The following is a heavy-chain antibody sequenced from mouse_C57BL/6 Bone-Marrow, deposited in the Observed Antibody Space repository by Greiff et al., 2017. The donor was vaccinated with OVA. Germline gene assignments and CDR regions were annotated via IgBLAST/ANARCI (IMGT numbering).Heavy chain of an antibody. CDR1: GYTFTGYW. D-gene: IGHD1-1*01. J-gene: IGHJ1*03. CDR3: ASRFFYDYGSSLYWYFDV. CDR2: ILPGSGST. Sequence: QVQLQQSGAELMKPGASVKLSCKATGYTFTGYWIEWVKQRPGHGLEWIGEILPGSGSTNYNEKFKGKATFTADTSSNTAYMHLSSLTTEDSAIYYCASRFFYDYGSSLYWYFDVWGTGTTVTVSS. V-gene: IGHV1-9*01.